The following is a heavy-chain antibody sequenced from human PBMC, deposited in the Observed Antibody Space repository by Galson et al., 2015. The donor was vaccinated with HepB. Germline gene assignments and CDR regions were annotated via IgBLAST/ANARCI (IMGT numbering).Heavy chain of an antibody. CDR2: IIPIFGTA. V-gene: IGHV1-69*13. Sequence: SVKVSCKASGGTFSSYAISWVRQAPGQGLEWMGGIIPIFGTANYAQKFQGRVTITADESTSTAYMELSSLRSEDTAVYYCAIDRSITGTTGLDYWGQGTLVTVSS. CDR3: AIDRSITGTTGLDY. CDR1: GGTFSSYA. J-gene: IGHJ4*02. D-gene: IGHD1-7*01.